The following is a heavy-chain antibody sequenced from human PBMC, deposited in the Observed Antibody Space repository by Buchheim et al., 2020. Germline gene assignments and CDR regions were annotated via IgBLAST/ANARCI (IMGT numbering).Heavy chain of an antibody. V-gene: IGHV3-74*01. CDR3: ARAHCSSASCWDDYYYYGMDV. Sequence: EVQLVESGGGPVQPGGSLRLSCGASGFTFSTYWMHWVRQAPGKGLVWVSRMNYDGSSTSYADSVKGRFTISRDNAKNTLYLQMNSLRAEDTAVYYCARAHCSSASCWDDYYYYGMDVWGQGTT. D-gene: IGHD2-2*01. CDR1: GFTFSTYW. J-gene: IGHJ6*02. CDR2: MNYDGSST.